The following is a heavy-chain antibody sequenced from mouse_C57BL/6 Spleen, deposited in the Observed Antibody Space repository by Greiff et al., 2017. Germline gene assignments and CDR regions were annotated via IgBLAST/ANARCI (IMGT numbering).Heavy chain of an antibody. CDR1: GYTFTDYN. J-gene: IGHJ3*01. CDR2: INPNNGGT. CDR3: ARDTTYPFAY. D-gene: IGHD1-1*01. V-gene: IGHV1-22*01. Sequence: EVQLQQSGPELVKPGASVKMSCTASGYTFTDYNMPWVKQSHGQSLAWIGYINPNNGGTRYTQKFKGKATLTVNKSSSTAYMELRSLTSEDAAFYYCARDTTYPFAYWGQGTLVTVSA.